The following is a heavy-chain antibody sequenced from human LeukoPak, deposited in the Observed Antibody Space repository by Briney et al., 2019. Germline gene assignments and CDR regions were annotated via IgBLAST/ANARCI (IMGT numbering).Heavy chain of an antibody. CDR1: GFTFSDYY. Sequence: SGGSLRLSCAASGFTFSDYYMSWIRQAPGKGLEWVSYISSSCSTIYYADSVKGRFTISRDNAKNSLYLQMNSLRAEDTAVYYCAGNHYDFWSGLDPWGQGTLVTVSS. V-gene: IGHV3-11*04. J-gene: IGHJ5*02. CDR3: AGNHYDFWSGLDP. CDR2: ISSSCSTI. D-gene: IGHD3-3*01.